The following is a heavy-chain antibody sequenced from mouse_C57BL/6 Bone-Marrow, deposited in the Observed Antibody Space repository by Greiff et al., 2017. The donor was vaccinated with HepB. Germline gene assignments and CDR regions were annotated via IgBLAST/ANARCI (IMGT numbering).Heavy chain of an antibody. CDR3: ASLTYYFDY. D-gene: IGHD1-1*01. V-gene: IGHV5-4*01. CDR2: ISDGGSYT. CDR1: GFTFSSYA. J-gene: IGHJ2*01. Sequence: EVHLVESGGGLVKPGGSLKLSCAASGFTFSSYAMSWVRQTPEKRLEWVATISDGGSYTYYPDNVKGRFTISRDNAKNNLYLQMSQLKSEDTAMYYCASLTYYFDYWGQGTTLTVSS.